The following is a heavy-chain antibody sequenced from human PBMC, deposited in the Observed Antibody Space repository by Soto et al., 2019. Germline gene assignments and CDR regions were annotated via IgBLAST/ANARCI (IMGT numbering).Heavy chain of an antibody. V-gene: IGHV4-39*01. CDR2: IDYNGVT. D-gene: IGHD2-2*01. J-gene: IGHJ4*02. CDR3: GRVMIGTSRHTDSDY. CDR1: GSSISSRDYY. Sequence: SETLSLTCSVSGSSISSRDYYWGWIRQTPGKGLEWNGNIDYNGVTYYNPSLKSRVTVSKDPSKNQFFLKVASVTAADTAIYYCGRVMIGTSRHTDSDYWGQGTQVTVSS.